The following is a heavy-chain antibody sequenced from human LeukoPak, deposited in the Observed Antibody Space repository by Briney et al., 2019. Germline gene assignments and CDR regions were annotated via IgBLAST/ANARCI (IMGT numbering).Heavy chain of an antibody. Sequence: GGSLRLSCAASGFTFSSYSMNWVRQAPGKGLEWVSYISSSSSTIYYADSVKGRFTISRDNAKNSLYLQMNSLGAEDTAVYYCARNDYGGRWGQGTLVTVSS. CDR2: ISSSSSTI. D-gene: IGHD4-23*01. V-gene: IGHV3-48*01. J-gene: IGHJ4*02. CDR3: ARNDYGGR. CDR1: GFTFSSYS.